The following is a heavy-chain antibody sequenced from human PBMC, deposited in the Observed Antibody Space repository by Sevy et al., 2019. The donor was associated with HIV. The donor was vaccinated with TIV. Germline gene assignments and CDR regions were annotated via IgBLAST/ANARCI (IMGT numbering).Heavy chain of an antibody. J-gene: IGHJ4*02. D-gene: IGHD3-10*01. CDR2: ISYDRSEK. CDR3: ARVRRSYYFDY. Sequence: GGSLRLSCAASGFTFGSYGMHWVRQAPGKGLEWVAFISYDRSEKEYADSVKGRFTISRDKSKNTVDLQMNSLSVEDTALYYCARVRRSYYFDYWGQGTLVTVSS. CDR1: GFTFGSYG. V-gene: IGHV3-33*01.